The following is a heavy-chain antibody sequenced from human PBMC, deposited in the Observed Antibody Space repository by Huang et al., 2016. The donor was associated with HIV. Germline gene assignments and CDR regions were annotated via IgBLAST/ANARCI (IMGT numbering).Heavy chain of an antibody. V-gene: IGHV7-4-1*02. Sequence: QVQLVQSGSELKKPGASVKVSCKASGYTFTNYGVHWVRQAPGQGLEWMVWITTDTGKPRCAQGLTGRFVFSLVTSVNTAYLQISSLKAADSAIYYCVRVRRVMDTYCVADCSTLEAFDIWGQGTVVTVSA. CDR2: ITTDTGKP. D-gene: IGHD2-21*02. CDR1: GYTFTNYG. CDR3: VRVRRVMDTYCVADCSTLEAFDI. J-gene: IGHJ3*02.